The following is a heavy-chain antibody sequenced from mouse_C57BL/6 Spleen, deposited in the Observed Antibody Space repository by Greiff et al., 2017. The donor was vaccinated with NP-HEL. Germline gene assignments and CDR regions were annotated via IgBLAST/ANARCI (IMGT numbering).Heavy chain of an antibody. Sequence: VKLQESGAELVRPGASVTLSCKASGYTFTDYEMHWVKQTPVHGLEWIGAIDPETGGTAYNQKFKGKAILTADKSSSTAYMELRSLTSEDSAVYYCTRVKTAHFDYWGQGTTLTVSS. J-gene: IGHJ2*01. CDR1: GYTFTDYE. CDR2: IDPETGGT. D-gene: IGHD3-2*01. CDR3: TRVKTAHFDY. V-gene: IGHV1-15*01.